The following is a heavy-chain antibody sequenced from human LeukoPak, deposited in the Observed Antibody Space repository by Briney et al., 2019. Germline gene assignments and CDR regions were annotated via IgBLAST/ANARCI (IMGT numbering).Heavy chain of an antibody. CDR2: ISSSSSTI. CDR3: ARSGPYDSSGVFDY. J-gene: IGHJ4*02. CDR1: GFTFSTYS. D-gene: IGHD3-22*01. V-gene: IGHV3-48*04. Sequence: GGSLRLSCAASGFTFSTYSMKWVSQAPGKGLEWVSYISSSSSTIYYADSVKGRFTISRDNAKNSLYLQLNSLRAEDTAVYYCARSGPYDSSGVFDYWGQGTLVTVSS.